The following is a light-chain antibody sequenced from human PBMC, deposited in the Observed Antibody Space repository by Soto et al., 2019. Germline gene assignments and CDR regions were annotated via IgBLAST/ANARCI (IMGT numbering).Light chain of an antibody. CDR1: QSVTNSF. CDR3: QQYVSSPWA. J-gene: IGKJ1*01. CDR2: GAS. Sequence: EIVLAQSPGTLSLSPGERATLSCRASQSVTNSFLAWYQQKPGQAPRLLIYGASRRATGIPDRFTGSGSGTDSTLTISRLEPEDCAVYDCQQYVSSPWAFGQGTKVEI. V-gene: IGKV3-20*01.